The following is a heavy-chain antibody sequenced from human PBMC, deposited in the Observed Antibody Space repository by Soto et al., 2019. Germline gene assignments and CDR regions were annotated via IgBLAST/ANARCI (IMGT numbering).Heavy chain of an antibody. CDR3: AKSHRYYFDY. V-gene: IGHV1-8*01. J-gene: IGHJ4*02. CDR2: MNPNTGHT. CDR1: GYTFTSYD. Sequence: QVQLVQSGAEVKKPGASVKVSCKASGYTFTSYDINWVRLVTGQGLEWMGWMNPNTGHTGYAQRFQGRVTMTRSTSISTAYMELSSLSFEDTAVYYCAKSHRYYFDYWGQGTLVTVSS.